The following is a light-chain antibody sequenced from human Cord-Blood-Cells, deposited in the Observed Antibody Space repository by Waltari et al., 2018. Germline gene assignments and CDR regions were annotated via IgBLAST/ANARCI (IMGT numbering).Light chain of an antibody. V-gene: IGKV3-11*01. CDR3: QQRSNWPT. Sequence: EIVLSQSPATLSLSPGQRATLTCRASQSVSSYLAWYKQKPGQAPRLLIYDASNRATGIPARFSGSGSATDCTLTISSLEHEYFAVYYCQQRSNWPTFGPGTKVDIK. CDR2: DAS. CDR1: QSVSSY. J-gene: IGKJ3*01.